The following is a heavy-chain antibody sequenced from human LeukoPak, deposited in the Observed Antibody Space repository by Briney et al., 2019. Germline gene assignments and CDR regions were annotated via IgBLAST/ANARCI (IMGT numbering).Heavy chain of an antibody. V-gene: IGHV1-2*02. CDR1: GYTFTGYY. CDR2: INPNSGGT. Sequence: ASAKVSCKASGYTFTGYYMHWVRQDPGQGLEWMGWINPNSGGTNYAQKFQGRVTMTRDTSISTAYMELSKLRSDDTAVYYCARDNSGSFGDYWGQGTLVAVSS. D-gene: IGHD6-19*01. J-gene: IGHJ4*02. CDR3: ARDNSGSFGDY.